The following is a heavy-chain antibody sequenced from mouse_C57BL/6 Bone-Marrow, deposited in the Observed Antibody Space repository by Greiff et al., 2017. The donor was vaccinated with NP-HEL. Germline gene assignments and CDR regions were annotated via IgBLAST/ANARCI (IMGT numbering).Heavy chain of an antibody. CDR3: ARSSAYIDY. CDR2: INPSSGYT. CDR1: GYTFTSYT. Sequence: LQESGAELARPGASVKMSCKASGYTFTSYTMHWVKQRPGQGLEWIGYINPSSGYTKYNQKFKDKATLTADKSSSTAYMQLSSLTSEDSAVYYCARSSAYIDYWGQGTTLTVSS. J-gene: IGHJ2*01. V-gene: IGHV1-4*01. D-gene: IGHD1-3*01.